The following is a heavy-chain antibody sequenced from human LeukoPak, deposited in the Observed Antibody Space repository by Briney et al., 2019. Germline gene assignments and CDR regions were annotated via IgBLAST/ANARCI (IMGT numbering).Heavy chain of an antibody. J-gene: IGHJ4*02. V-gene: IGHV3-11*01. D-gene: IGHD3-9*01. Sequence: GGSLRLSCAASGFTFSDYYMSWIRQAPGKGLEWVSYISSSGSTIYYADSVKGRFTISRDNAKNSPYLQMNSLRAEDTAVYYCARDHQYYDILTGYPSGYWGQGTLVTVSS. CDR1: GFTFSDYY. CDR3: ARDHQYYDILTGYPSGY. CDR2: ISSSGSTI.